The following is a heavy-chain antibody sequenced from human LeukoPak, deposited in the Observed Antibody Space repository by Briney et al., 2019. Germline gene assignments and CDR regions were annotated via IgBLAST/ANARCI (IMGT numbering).Heavy chain of an antibody. V-gene: IGHV3-33*01. J-gene: IGHJ4*02. CDR1: GFTFSSYG. CDR2: IWYDGSNK. Sequence: GGSLRLSCAASGFTFSSYGMHWVRQAPGKGLEWVAVIWYDGSNKYFADSVKGRFTISRDNSKNTLYLQMNSLRAEDTAVYYCARDTGDSGGASFDYWGQGTLVTVSS. CDR3: ARDTGDSGGASFDY. D-gene: IGHD1-26*01.